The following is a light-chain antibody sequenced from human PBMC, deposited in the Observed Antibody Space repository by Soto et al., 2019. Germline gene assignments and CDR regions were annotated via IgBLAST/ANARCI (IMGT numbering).Light chain of an antibody. CDR2: AAS. J-gene: IGKJ3*01. CDR1: QTISSSS. V-gene: IGKV3-20*01. Sequence: EVVLTQSPGTLSLSPGERATLSCRASQTISSSSLAWYHQKPGQAPRLLIFAASARVTGIPDRFSGSGSGTDFTLTISRLEPEAFAVYYCQHYGSSPPFTFGPGTRVDIK. CDR3: QHYGSSPPFT.